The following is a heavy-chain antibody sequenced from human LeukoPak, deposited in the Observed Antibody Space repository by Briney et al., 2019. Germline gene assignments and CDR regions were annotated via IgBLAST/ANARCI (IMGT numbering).Heavy chain of an antibody. Sequence: PGGSLRLSCAASGFTFSSYWMHWVRQAPGKGLVWVSRINSDGSSTSYADSVKRRFTISRDNAKNTLYLQMNSLRAEDTAVYYCARDTTYDILTGYYSPDAFDIWGQGTMVTVSS. V-gene: IGHV3-74*01. CDR1: GFTFSSYW. CDR2: INSDGSST. D-gene: IGHD3-9*01. CDR3: ARDTTYDILTGYYSPDAFDI. J-gene: IGHJ3*02.